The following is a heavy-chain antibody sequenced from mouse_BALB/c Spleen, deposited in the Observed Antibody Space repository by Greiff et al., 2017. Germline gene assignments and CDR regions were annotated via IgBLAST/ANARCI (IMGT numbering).Heavy chain of an antibody. CDR1: GYSITSGYS. CDR3: ARRSSYYAMDY. D-gene: IGHD1-1*01. J-gene: IGHJ4*01. V-gene: IGHV3-1*02. CDR2: IHYSGST. Sequence: DVKLQESGPDLVKPSQSLSLTCTVTGYSITSGYSWHWIRQFPGNKLEWMGYIHYSGSTNYNPSLKSRISITRDTSKNQFFLQLNSVTTEDIATYYCARRSSYYAMDYWGQGTSVTVSS.